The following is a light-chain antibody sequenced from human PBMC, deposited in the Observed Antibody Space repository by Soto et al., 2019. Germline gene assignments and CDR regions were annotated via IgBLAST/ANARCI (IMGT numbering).Light chain of an antibody. V-gene: IGKV1D-16*01. Sequence: DIQMTQSPSSLSASVGDRVTITCRASQGISSWLAWYQQKPEKAPKSLIYAASSLKSGVPSRFSGSGPGTDFTLTINSLQHEDFATYYCQQYSAYPWTFGEGTKVEIK. CDR1: QGISSW. CDR3: QQYSAYPWT. CDR2: AAS. J-gene: IGKJ1*01.